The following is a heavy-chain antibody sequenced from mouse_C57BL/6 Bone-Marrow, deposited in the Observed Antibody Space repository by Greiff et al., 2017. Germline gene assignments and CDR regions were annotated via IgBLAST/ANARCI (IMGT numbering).Heavy chain of an antibody. V-gene: IGHV1-58*01. CDR3: ATGGGFWYYDV. J-gene: IGHJ1*03. CDR1: GYTFTSYG. CDR2: IYPGNGYT. Sequence: EVQLQQSGAELVRPGSSVKMSCKTSGYTFTSYGINWVKQRPGQGLAWIGYIYPGNGYTEYNEKFKGKATLTSDTSSSTAYMQLSSLTSEDSAIYFCATGGGFWYYDVWGTGTSVTVTS. D-gene: IGHD1-1*02.